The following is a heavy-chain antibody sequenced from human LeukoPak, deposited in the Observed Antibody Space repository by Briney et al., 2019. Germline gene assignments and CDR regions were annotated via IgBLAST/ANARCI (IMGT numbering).Heavy chain of an antibody. CDR3: VSFYETY. V-gene: IGHV3-74*01. CDR2: INSDGSWT. J-gene: IGHJ4*02. Sequence: GGSLRLSCAASGNYWMHWVCQVPGKGLVWVSHINSDGSWTSYADSVKGRFTISKDNDKNTVYLQMNSLRAEDTAVYYCVSFYETYWGRGTLVTVSS. CDR1: GNYW. D-gene: IGHD2/OR15-2a*01.